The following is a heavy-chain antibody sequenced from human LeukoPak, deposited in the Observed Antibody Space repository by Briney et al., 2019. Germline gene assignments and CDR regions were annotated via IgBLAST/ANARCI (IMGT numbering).Heavy chain of an antibody. J-gene: IGHJ3*02. D-gene: IGHD6-19*01. Sequence: GASEKVSCKVSGYTLTELSMHWVRQTPGSGPEWMGGFDPEAGETVYAQKFQGRVTMTDDTSTDTAYMELSSLRSEDTAVYYCAADSRRSSGWFLPDRFDIWGQGTKVTVSS. CDR3: AADSRRSSGWFLPDRFDI. CDR2: FDPEAGET. CDR1: GYTLTELS. V-gene: IGHV1-24*01.